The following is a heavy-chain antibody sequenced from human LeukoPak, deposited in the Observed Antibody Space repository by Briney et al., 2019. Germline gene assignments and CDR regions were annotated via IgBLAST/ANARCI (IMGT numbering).Heavy chain of an antibody. CDR1: GGSISGYY. CDR2: INHSGST. CDR3: ARGGGSGY. V-gene: IGHV4-34*01. D-gene: IGHD2-15*01. J-gene: IGHJ4*02. Sequence: SETLSLTCTVSGGSISGYYWSWIRQPPRKGLEWIGEINHSGSTNYNPSLKSRVTISVDTSKNQFSLKLSSVTAADTAVYYCARGGGSGYWGQGTLVTVSS.